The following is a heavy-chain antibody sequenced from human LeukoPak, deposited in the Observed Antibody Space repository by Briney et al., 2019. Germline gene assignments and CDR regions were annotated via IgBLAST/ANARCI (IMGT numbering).Heavy chain of an antibody. Sequence: SETLSLTCAVYGGSFSGYYWSWIRQPPGKGLEWIGEINHSGSTNYNPSLESRVTISVDTSKNQFSLKLSSVTAADTAVYYCARRPSFTIFGVATTGFDYWGQGTLVTVSS. CDR3: ARRPSFTIFGVATTGFDY. V-gene: IGHV4-34*01. J-gene: IGHJ4*02. CDR2: INHSGST. CDR1: GGSFSGYY. D-gene: IGHD3-3*01.